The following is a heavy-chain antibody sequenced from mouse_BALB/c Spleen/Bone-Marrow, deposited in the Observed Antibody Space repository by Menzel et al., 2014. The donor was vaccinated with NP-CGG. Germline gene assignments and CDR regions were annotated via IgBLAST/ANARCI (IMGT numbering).Heavy chain of an antibody. Sequence: VKLVESGPELVKPGASVRISCKASGYTFTSYYIHWVKQRPGQGLEWIGWIYPGNVNTNYNEKFKGKATLTADKSSSTAYMQLSSLTSEDSAVYFCARGGYDGAWFAYWGQGTLVTVSA. CDR1: GYTFTSYY. V-gene: IGHV1S56*01. CDR3: ARGGYDGAWFAY. CDR2: IYPGNVNT. D-gene: IGHD2-14*01. J-gene: IGHJ3*01.